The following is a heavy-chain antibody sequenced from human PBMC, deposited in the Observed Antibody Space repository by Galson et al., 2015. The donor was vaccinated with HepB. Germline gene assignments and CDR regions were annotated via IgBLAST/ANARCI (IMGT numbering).Heavy chain of an antibody. V-gene: IGHV3-21*01. Sequence: SLRLSCAASGFTFSSYSMNWVRQAPGKGLEWVSSIRSSSSYIYYADSVKGRFTISRDNAQNSLYLQMNSLRAEDTAVYYCAREISCGYPAGGFWGQGTLVTVSS. CDR3: AREISCGYPAGGF. J-gene: IGHJ4*02. CDR2: IRSSSSYI. D-gene: IGHD6-19*01. CDR1: GFTFSSYS.